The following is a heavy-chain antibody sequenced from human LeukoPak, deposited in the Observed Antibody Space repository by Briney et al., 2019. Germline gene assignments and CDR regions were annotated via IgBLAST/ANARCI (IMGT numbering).Heavy chain of an antibody. CDR1: GGSISGYY. D-gene: IGHD5-18*01. Sequence: PSETLSLTCTVSGGSISGYYWSWIRQPPGKGLEWIGYIYYSGSTNYNPSLKSLVTISVDTSKNQFSLKLSSVTAADTAVYYCARGVIQLSTDAFDIWGQGTMVTVSS. V-gene: IGHV4-59*01. CDR2: IYYSGST. CDR3: ARGVIQLSTDAFDI. J-gene: IGHJ3*02.